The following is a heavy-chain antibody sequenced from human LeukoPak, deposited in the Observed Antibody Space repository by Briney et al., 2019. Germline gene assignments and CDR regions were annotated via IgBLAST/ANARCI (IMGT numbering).Heavy chain of an antibody. CDR1: GYTFTGYY. D-gene: IGHD4-23*01. V-gene: IGHV1-2*02. CDR2: INPNSGGT. J-gene: IGHJ4*02. Sequence: ASVKVSCKASGYTFTGYYMHWVRQAPGQGLEWMGWINPNSGGTNYAQKFQGRVTMTRDTSISTAYMELSRLRSDDTAVYYCARSARDYGGNFAPNFDYWGQGTLVTVSS. CDR3: ARSARDYGGNFAPNFDY.